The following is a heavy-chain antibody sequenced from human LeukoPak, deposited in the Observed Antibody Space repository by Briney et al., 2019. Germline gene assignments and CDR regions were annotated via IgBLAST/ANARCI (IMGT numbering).Heavy chain of an antibody. CDR2: IAYDGSNK. CDR1: GFTLSSDA. V-gene: IGHV3-30*04. J-gene: IGHJ6*03. Sequence: SLRLSCAASGFTLSSDAMHRVGQAPGPGLKGVAGIAYDGSNKDYADSVKGRFTISRDNSRTTLYLPLSSLRGEARAGYCCSSDARIPGTTPPFYYYYYPDVWGKGTTVTASS. CDR3: SSDARIPGTTPPFYYYYYPDV. D-gene: IGHD1-7*01.